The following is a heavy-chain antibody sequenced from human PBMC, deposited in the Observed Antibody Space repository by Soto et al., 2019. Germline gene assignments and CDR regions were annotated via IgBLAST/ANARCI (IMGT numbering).Heavy chain of an antibody. Sequence: ASVKVSCKASRYTFTRHYMHWARQAPGHGLEWMGIINPSGASTSYAQTSQGRVTMTRDTSTSTVYMELSSVRSEDAAVYYCARDGKFTAGYYYDSSGYYYMYYWGQGTLVTVS. V-gene: IGHV1-46*01. CDR1: RYTFTRHY. CDR2: INPSGAST. D-gene: IGHD3-22*01. J-gene: IGHJ4*02. CDR3: ARDGKFTAGYYYDSSGYYYMYY.